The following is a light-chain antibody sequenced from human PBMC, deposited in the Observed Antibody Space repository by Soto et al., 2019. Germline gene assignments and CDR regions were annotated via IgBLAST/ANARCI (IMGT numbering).Light chain of an antibody. V-gene: IGKV3-15*01. CDR1: QSVFSS. Sequence: EIVMTQSPATLSVSPGDRATLSCRASQSVFSSLAWYQQKPGQAPRLLIYGAATRATGIPARFSGSGSGTEFTRTISSLQSEDFAVYYCQQYHNWPAFGQGTKVEIK. CDR2: GAA. J-gene: IGKJ1*01. CDR3: QQYHNWPA.